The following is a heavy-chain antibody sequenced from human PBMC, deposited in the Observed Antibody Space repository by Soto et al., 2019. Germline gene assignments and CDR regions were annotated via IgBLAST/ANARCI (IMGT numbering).Heavy chain of an antibody. Sequence: QVQLAQSGAEVKKPGASVKVSCKASGYSFTSHGISWVRQAPGQGLEWMGWISAYNGNTNYAQKLQGRVTMTTDTSTSTAYIELRSLRSDDTAVYYCARDNGFGESDVWGQGTTVTVSS. CDR1: GYSFTSHG. V-gene: IGHV1-18*01. CDR2: ISAYNGNT. D-gene: IGHD3-10*01. CDR3: ARDNGFGESDV. J-gene: IGHJ6*02.